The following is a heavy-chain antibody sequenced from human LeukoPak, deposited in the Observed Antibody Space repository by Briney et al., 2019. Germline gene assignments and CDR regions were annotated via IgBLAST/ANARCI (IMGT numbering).Heavy chain of an antibody. CDR1: GFSFSTAD. V-gene: IGHV3-30*02. D-gene: IGHD6-13*01. CDR3: ARERGGHSSSWYFWGFFPLNYFDY. J-gene: IGHJ4*02. CDR2: LRSGGNDK. Sequence: PGGSLRLSCAASGFSFSTADMHWVRQAPGKGLEWVAFLRSGGNDKYYAGSVKGRFTISRDNSKNTLFLQMNSLRAEDTAVYYCARERGGHSSSWYFWGFFPLNYFDYWGQGTLVTVSS.